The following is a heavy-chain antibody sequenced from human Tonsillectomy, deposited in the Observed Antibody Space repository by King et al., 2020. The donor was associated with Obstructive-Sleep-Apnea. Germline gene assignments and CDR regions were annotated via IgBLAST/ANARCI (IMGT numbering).Heavy chain of an antibody. CDR2: LYSDGNA. V-gene: IGHV3-66*01. Sequence: VQLVESGGGLVQLGGSLRLSCAASGFTVSSNCMAWVRQAPGKGLEWVSVLYSDGNAMYADSVKGRFAVSRDNSKNTLYLEMNTLRAEETAVYYCARGPGFCNSITCLNWFDPWGQGTLVTVSS. D-gene: IGHD2/OR15-2a*01. CDR3: ARGPGFCNSITCLNWFDP. CDR1: GFTVSSNC. J-gene: IGHJ5*02.